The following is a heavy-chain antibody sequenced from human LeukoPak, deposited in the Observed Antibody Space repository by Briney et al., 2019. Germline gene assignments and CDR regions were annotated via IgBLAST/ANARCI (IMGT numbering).Heavy chain of an antibody. CDR2: ITYDASYK. CDR1: ASTFSNSG. J-gene: IGHJ4*02. V-gene: IGHV3-30*18. CDR3: AKEKVVVLPAVILDY. D-gene: IGHD2-2*01. Sequence: PGGCLRLSCAAAASTFSNSGIDSGRQAPSKGQEWVTAITYDASYKYSADSVKRRFTIYRDNSQSTLYLQRNSLRAEDTAVYYCAKEKVVVLPAVILDYWGQGTLGTVSS.